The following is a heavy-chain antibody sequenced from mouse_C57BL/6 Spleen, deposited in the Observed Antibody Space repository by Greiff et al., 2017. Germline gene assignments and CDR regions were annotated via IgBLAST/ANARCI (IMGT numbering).Heavy chain of an antibody. J-gene: IGHJ4*01. V-gene: IGHV5-9-1*02. CDR2: ISSGGDYI. CDR3: TRDLDYYGISYDTVDAMDY. D-gene: IGHD1-1*01. CDR1: GFTFSSYA. Sequence: EVKLVESGEGLVKPGGSLKLSCAASGFTFSSYAMSWVRQTPEKRLEWVAYISSGGDYIYYADTVKGRFTISRDNARNTLYLQMSSLKSEDTAMYYCTRDLDYYGISYDTVDAMDYWGQGTSVTVSS.